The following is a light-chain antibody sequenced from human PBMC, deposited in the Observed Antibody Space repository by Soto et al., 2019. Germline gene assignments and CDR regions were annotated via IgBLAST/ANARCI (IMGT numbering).Light chain of an antibody. V-gene: IGLV2-11*01. J-gene: IGLJ7*01. CDR3: CSYAGSYTDV. CDR2: DVS. Sequence: QSALTQPRSVSGSPGQSVTISCTGTSSDVGGYHYVSWYQQHPGKAPKLMIYDVSKRPSGVPDRFSGSKSGNTASLTISGLQAEDEADYYCCSYAGSYTDVFGTGTQLTVL. CDR1: SSDVGGYHY.